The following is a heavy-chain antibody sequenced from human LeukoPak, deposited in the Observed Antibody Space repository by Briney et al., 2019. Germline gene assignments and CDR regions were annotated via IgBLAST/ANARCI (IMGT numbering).Heavy chain of an antibody. CDR1: GFTFSNYA. CDR2: ISGSGGST. Sequence: PGGSLRLSCAASGFTFSNYAMSWVRQAPGKGLEWVSAISGSGGSTYYADSVKGRFTISRDNSKNTLYLQMNSLRAEDTAVYYCAKDTAAYYYGSGTSVWGQGTLVTVSS. CDR3: AKDTAAYYYGSGTSV. J-gene: IGHJ4*02. V-gene: IGHV3-23*01. D-gene: IGHD3-10*01.